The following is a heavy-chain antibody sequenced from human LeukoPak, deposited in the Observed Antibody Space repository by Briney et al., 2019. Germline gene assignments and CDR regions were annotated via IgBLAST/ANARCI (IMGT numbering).Heavy chain of an antibody. CDR3: AKGTDPQQLVLFDY. CDR2: ISYDGSNK. CDR1: GFTFSSYA. Sequence: GGSLRLSRAAPGFTFSSYAMHWVRQAPGLGLEWLAVISYDGSNKYYADSVKGRFTISRDNSKNTLYLQMNSLRAEDTAVYYCAKGTDPQQLVLFDYWGQGTLVTVSS. J-gene: IGHJ4*02. V-gene: IGHV3-30*18. D-gene: IGHD6-13*01.